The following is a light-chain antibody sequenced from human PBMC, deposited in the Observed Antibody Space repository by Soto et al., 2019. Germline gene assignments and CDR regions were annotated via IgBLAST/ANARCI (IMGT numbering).Light chain of an antibody. Sequence: QSALTQPRSVSGSPGQSVTISCTGTSSDVGGYNYVSWYQQHPRKAPKLMIYDVSKRPSGVPDRFSGSKSGNTASLTISGLQAEDEADYYCCSYAGSDLGVFGGGTKLTVL. J-gene: IGLJ2*01. V-gene: IGLV2-11*01. CDR3: CSYAGSDLGV. CDR2: DVS. CDR1: SSDVGGYNY.